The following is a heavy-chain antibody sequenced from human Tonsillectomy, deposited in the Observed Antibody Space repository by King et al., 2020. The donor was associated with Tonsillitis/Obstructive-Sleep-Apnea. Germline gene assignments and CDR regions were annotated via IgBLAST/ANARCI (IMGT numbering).Heavy chain of an antibody. Sequence: VQLVESGGGLIQPGGSLRLSCAASGFTVSSNYMSWVRQAPGKGLEWVSVIYSGGSTYYADSVKGRFTISRDNSKNTLYLQMNNLRAEDTAVYYCAKASLQPNWFDPWGQGTLVTVSS. V-gene: IGHV3-53*01. D-gene: IGHD1-1*01. J-gene: IGHJ5*02. CDR3: AKASLQPNWFDP. CDR1: GFTVSSNY. CDR2: IYSGGST.